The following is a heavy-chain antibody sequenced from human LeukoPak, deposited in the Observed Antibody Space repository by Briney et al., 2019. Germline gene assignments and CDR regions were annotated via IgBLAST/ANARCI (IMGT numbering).Heavy chain of an antibody. CDR1: GFTFSFYS. D-gene: IGHD3-10*01. CDR2: ISRSSSSSTI. CDR3: ARQDPRGVI. Sequence: GGSLRLSCAASGFTFSFYSMNWVRQAPGKGLEWVSYISRSSSSSTIYYADSVKGRFTISRDNAKNSLYLQMNSLRAEDTAVYYCARQDPRGVIWGQGTLVTVSS. J-gene: IGHJ4*02. V-gene: IGHV3-48*04.